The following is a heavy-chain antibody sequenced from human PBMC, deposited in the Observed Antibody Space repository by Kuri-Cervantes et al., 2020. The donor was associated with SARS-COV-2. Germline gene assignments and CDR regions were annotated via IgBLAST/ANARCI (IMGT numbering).Heavy chain of an antibody. J-gene: IGHJ4*02. D-gene: IGHD6-13*01. Sequence: GSLRLSCAVYGESFSGYYWTWIRQPPGKGLEWIGEINHSGSTNYNPSLKSRVTISVDTSKNQFSLKLSSVTAEDTAMYYCAGDSSHDMEGFDYWGQGTRVTVSS. CDR1: GESFSGYY. CDR2: INHSGST. V-gene: IGHV4-34*01. CDR3: AGDSSHDMEGFDY.